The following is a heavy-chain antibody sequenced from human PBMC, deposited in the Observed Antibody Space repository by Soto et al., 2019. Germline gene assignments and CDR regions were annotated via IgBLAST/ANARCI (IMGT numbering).Heavy chain of an antibody. CDR3: ARHGIVATIDYYYGMDV. V-gene: IGHV5-10-1*01. J-gene: IGHJ6*02. CDR1: GYSFTSYW. Sequence: PGESLKISCKGSGYSFTSYWISWVRQMPGKGLEWMGRIYPSDSYTNYSPSFQGHVTISADKSISTAYLQWSSLKASDTAMYYCARHGIVATIDYYYGMDVWGQGTTVTVSS. CDR2: IYPSDSYT. D-gene: IGHD5-12*01.